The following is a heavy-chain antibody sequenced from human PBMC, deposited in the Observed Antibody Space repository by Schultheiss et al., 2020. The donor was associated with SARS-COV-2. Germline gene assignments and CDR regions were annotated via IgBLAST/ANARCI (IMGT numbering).Heavy chain of an antibody. CDR3: ACSRAYNWFDP. CDR1: GGSFSGYY. CDR2: MYYSEST. J-gene: IGHJ5*02. V-gene: IGHV4-59*12. D-gene: IGHD2-2*01. Sequence: SQTLSLTCAVYGGSFSGYYWSWIRQPPGKGLEWIGYMYYSESTNYNPSLKSRVTISVDTSKNQFSLKLSSVTAADTAVYYCACSRAYNWFDPWGQGTLVTVSS.